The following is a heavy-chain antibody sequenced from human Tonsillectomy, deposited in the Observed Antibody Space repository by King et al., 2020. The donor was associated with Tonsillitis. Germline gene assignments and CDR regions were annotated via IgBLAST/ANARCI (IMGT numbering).Heavy chain of an antibody. Sequence: QLVQSGGEVKKPGTSVKVSCKTSGFTFSNFGVSWVRQAPGQGLEWMGWISGYDGNTNYAQKFQGRITMTTDTSASIAYMELRSLISNDTAVYYCARDLVWGDCSGTSCYRREYFQEWGQGTLVTVSS. D-gene: IGHD2-2*02. CDR3: ARDLVWGDCSGTSCYRREYFQE. J-gene: IGHJ1*01. CDR2: ISGYDGNT. CDR1: GFTFSNFG. V-gene: IGHV1-18*04.